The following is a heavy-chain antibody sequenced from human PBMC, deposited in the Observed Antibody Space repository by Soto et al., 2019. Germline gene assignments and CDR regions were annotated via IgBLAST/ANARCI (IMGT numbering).Heavy chain of an antibody. V-gene: IGHV1-2*04. J-gene: IGHJ6*02. D-gene: IGHD6-13*01. CDR3: GRCRAGGGTYGMDV. CDR1: GYTFTGYY. Sequence: ASVKVSCKASGYTFTGYYMHWVRQAPGQGLEWMGWINPNSGSTNYAQKFQGWVTVTRDTSSSTAYMELSRLRSDATAVYYCGRCRAGGGTYGMDVWGQGTTVTVSS. CDR2: INPNSGST.